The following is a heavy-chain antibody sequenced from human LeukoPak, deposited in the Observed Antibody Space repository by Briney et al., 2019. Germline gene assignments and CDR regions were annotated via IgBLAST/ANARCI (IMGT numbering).Heavy chain of an antibody. D-gene: IGHD1-26*01. Sequence: ASVKVSCKASGGTFSSYAISWVRQAPGQGLEWMGGIIPIFGTANYAQKFQGRVTITTDESTSTAYMELSSLRSEDTAVYYCARDRVEWELRYVEAFDIWGQGTMVTVSS. CDR3: ARDRVEWELRYVEAFDI. J-gene: IGHJ3*02. V-gene: IGHV1-69*05. CDR1: GGTFSSYA. CDR2: IIPIFGTA.